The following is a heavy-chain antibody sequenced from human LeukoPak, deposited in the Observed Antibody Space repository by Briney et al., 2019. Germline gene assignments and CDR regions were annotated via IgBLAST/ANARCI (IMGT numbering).Heavy chain of an antibody. CDR3: ARVLSSHYYDSSGYYPTTYYYMDV. V-gene: IGHV1-69*13. CDR2: IIPIFGTA. CDR1: GYTFTGYY. D-gene: IGHD3-22*01. J-gene: IGHJ6*03. Sequence: SVKVSCKASGYTFTGYYMHWVRQAPGQGLEWMGGIIPIFGTANYAQKFQGRVTITADESTSTAYMELSSLRSEDTAVYYCARVLSSHYYDSSGYYPTTYYYMDVWGKGTTVTISS.